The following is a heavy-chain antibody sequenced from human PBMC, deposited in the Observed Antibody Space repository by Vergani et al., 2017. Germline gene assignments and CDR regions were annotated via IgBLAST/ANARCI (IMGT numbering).Heavy chain of an antibody. CDR1: GGSFSGYY. J-gene: IGHJ4*02. CDR3: ASELGYYDSSGYRY. V-gene: IGHV4-34*01. Sequence: QVQLQQWGAGLLKPSETLSLTCAVYGGSFSGYYWSWIRQPPGKGLEWIGEINHSGSTNYNPSLKSRVTISVDTSKNQFSLKLSSVTAADTAVYYCASELGYYDSSGYRYWGQGTLVTVSS. CDR2: INHSGST. D-gene: IGHD3-22*01.